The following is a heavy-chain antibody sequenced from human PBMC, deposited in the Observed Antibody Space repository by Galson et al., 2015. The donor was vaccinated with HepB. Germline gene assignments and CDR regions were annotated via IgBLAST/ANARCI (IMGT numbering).Heavy chain of an antibody. D-gene: IGHD1-7*01. CDR1: GYTFTSYD. J-gene: IGHJ4*02. CDR2: MSPDSGYT. V-gene: IGHV1-8*01. CDR3: ARGPLIRGELNY. Sequence: SVKVSCKASGYTFTSYDINWVRQATGQGLEWMGWMSPDSGYTGYVQKFQGRVTMTRNTSISTAYMELSSLRSEDTAVYYCARGPLIRGELNYWGQGSLVTVSS.